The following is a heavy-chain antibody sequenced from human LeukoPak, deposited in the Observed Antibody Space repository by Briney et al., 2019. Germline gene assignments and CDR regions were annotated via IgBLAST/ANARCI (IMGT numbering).Heavy chain of an antibody. CDR2: ISSSSSTI. CDR3: ARDSISGSYYGGLDY. D-gene: IGHD1-26*01. V-gene: IGHV3-48*01. Sequence: GGSLRLSCAASGFTFSSYSMNWVRQAPGKGLEWVSCISSSSSTIYYADSVKGRFTISRDNAKNSLYLQMNSLRAEDTAVYYCARDSISGSYYGGLDYWGQGTLVTVSS. J-gene: IGHJ4*02. CDR1: GFTFSSYS.